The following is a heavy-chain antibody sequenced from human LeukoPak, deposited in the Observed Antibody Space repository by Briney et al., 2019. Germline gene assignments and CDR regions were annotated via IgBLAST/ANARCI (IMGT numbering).Heavy chain of an antibody. V-gene: IGHV5-51*01. CDR3: ARHGMYSGSYQYYFDY. Sequence: GKSLKISCKGSGYSFTSYWIGWVRQMPGKGLEWMGIIYPGDSDTRYSPSFQGQVTISADKSISTAYLQWSSLKASDTAMYYCARHGMYSGSYQYYFDYWGQGTLATVSS. D-gene: IGHD1-26*01. J-gene: IGHJ4*02. CDR2: IYPGDSDT. CDR1: GYSFTSYW.